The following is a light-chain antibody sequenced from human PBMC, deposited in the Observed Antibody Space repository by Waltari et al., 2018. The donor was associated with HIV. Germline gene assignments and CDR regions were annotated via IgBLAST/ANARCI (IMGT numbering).Light chain of an antibody. J-gene: IGKJ1*01. CDR2: DAS. V-gene: IGKV3-15*01. CDR1: QSISSN. CDR3: HQYNDWLSWT. Sequence: EIVMTQSPATLSVSPGQRATVSCWASQSISSNLAWYQQRPGQAPRHRVNDASTRFAGIPARFIASGFATEFTLTISSLQSEDFAVYYCHQYNDWLSWTFGQGTKVEMK.